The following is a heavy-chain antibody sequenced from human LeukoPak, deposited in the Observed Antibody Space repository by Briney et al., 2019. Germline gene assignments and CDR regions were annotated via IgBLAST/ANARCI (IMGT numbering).Heavy chain of an antibody. V-gene: IGHV3-23*01. CDR3: AKYVSAKGPPYALDV. J-gene: IGHJ6*02. CDR1: EFTFSNYA. CDR2: ISASGGST. Sequence: GGSLRLSCAASEFTFSNYAMQWVRQAPGNGLEWVSGISASGGSTWYADTVKGRFTISRDTSKNTLYLQMNSLRAEDTAVHYCAKYVSAKGPPYALDVWGQGTTVTVSS. D-gene: IGHD3-10*02.